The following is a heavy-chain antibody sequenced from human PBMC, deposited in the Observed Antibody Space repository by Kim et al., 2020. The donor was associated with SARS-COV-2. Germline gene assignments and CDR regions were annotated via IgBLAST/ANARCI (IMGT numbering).Heavy chain of an antibody. V-gene: IGHV3-30*04. J-gene: IGHJ6*02. CDR1: GFTFSSYA. Sequence: GGSLRLSCAASGFTFSSYAMHWVRQAPGKGLEWVAVISYDGSNKYYADSVKGRFTISRDNSKNTLYLQMNSLRAEDTAVYYCARDSPGTTVTTNRPDVRSYYYYGMDVWGQGTTVTVSS. CDR3: ARDSPGTTVTTNRPDVRSYYYYGMDV. CDR2: ISYDGSNK. D-gene: IGHD4-17*01.